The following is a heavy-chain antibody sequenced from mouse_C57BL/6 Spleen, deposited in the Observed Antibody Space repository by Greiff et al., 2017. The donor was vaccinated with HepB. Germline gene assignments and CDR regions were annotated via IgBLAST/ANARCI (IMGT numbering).Heavy chain of an antibody. Sequence: VQLKQSGPELVKPGASVKISCKASGYSFTGYYMNWVKQSPEKSLEWIGEINPSTGGTTYNQKFKAKATLTVDKSSSTAYMQLKSLTSEDSAVYYCARGVIYDGYYDYWGQGTTLTVSS. CDR1: GYSFTGYY. CDR2: INPSTGGT. D-gene: IGHD2-3*01. V-gene: IGHV1-42*01. CDR3: ARGVIYDGYYDY. J-gene: IGHJ2*01.